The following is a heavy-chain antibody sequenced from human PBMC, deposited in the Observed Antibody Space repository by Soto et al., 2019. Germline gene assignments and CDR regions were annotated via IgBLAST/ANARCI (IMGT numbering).Heavy chain of an antibody. J-gene: IGHJ6*03. Sequence: QVQLVRSGSEVKKPGASVRLSCKASGYTFTSYAVYWVRQAPGQRLEWMGWINPANGDTKYSQKFQDRVIVSRDTSASTAYMDLRSLRSEDTAVYYCARDTGYCSGGSCFLYYMDVWGKGTTVTVSS. CDR1: GYTFTSYA. CDR3: ARDTGYCSGGSCFLYYMDV. D-gene: IGHD2-15*01. V-gene: IGHV1-3*01. CDR2: INPANGDT.